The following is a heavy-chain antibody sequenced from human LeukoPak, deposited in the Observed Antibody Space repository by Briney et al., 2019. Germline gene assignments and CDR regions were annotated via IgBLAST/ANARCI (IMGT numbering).Heavy chain of an antibody. CDR2: VSGSGGST. CDR3: AKLSEWELPPFDY. Sequence: GGSLRLSCAASGFTFSSYAMSWVRQAPGNGLEWVSAVSGSGGSTYYADSVKGRFTISRDNSKNTLYLQMNSLRAEDTAVYYCAKLSEWELPPFDYWGQGTLVTVSS. J-gene: IGHJ4*02. D-gene: IGHD1-26*01. CDR1: GFTFSSYA. V-gene: IGHV3-23*01.